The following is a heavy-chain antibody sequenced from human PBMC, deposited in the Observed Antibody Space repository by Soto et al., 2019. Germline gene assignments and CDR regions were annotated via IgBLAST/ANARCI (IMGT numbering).Heavy chain of an antibody. CDR1: EFTFGDYA. J-gene: IGHJ4*02. Sequence: QPGGCMRLSCTAAEFTFGDYAMSWVRQAPGKGLEWVGFIRSKAYGGTTEYAASVKGRFTISRDDSKSIAYLQMNSLKTEDTAVYYCTRASARLVRSKYYFDYWGQGTLVTVSS. D-gene: IGHD6-19*01. V-gene: IGHV3-49*04. CDR2: IRSKAYGGTT. CDR3: TRASARLVRSKYYFDY.